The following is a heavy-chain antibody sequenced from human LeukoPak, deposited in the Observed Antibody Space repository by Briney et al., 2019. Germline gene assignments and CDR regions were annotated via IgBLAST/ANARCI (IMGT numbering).Heavy chain of an antibody. CDR3: ARAGVVQPVAPYSWFDP. Sequence: PSETLSLTCAVYGGSFSDYYWTWIRQPPGKGLEWIGETNHSGSTNYNPSLKSRVTISVDTSKNQISLKLTSVTAADTAVYYCARAGVVQPVAPYSWFDPWGQGTLVTVSS. V-gene: IGHV4-34*01. CDR2: TNHSGST. J-gene: IGHJ5*02. D-gene: IGHD2-2*01. CDR1: GGSFSDYY.